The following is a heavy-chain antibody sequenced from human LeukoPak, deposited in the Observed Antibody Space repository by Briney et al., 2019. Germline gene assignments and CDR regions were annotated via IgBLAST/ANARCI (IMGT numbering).Heavy chain of an antibody. CDR1: GFSFGSYP. CDR2: ISDFVDNT. J-gene: IGHJ3*01. V-gene: IGHV3-23*01. Sequence: PGGSLRLSCAGSGFSFGSYPMSWVRQAPGKGLEWVSSISDFVDNTCYADSVKGRFTISRDNSEKSLYLQMSSLRVEDTAVYYCAKGKINHNGAFDAWGQGTRVTVSS. CDR3: AKGKINHNGAFDA. D-gene: IGHD2-8*01.